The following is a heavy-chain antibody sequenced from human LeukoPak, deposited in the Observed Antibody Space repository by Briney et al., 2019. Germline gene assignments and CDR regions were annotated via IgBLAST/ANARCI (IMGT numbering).Heavy chain of an antibody. J-gene: IGHJ6*04. CDR2: INPSGGST. D-gene: IGHD3-10*01. CDR1: GYTFTSYY. CDR3: AREGGVVRGVWRYGMDV. V-gene: IGHV1-46*01. Sequence: ASVKVSCKASGYTFTSYYMHWVRQAPGQGLEWMGIINPSGGSTSYAQKFQGRVTMTRDTSTNTVYMELSSLRSEDTAVYYCAREGGVVRGVWRYGMDVWGKGTTVTVSS.